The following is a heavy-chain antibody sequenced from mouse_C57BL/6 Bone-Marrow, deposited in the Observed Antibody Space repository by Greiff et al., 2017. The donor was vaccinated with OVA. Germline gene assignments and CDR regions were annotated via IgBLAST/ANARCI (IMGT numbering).Heavy chain of an antibody. CDR3: ATTVVARGDY. CDR1: GYTFTSYW. V-gene: IGHV1-50*01. CDR2: IDPSDGNT. Sequence: QVQLKQPGAELVKPGASVKLSCKASGYTFTSYWIQWVKQRPGQGLEWIGEIDPSDGNTNYNQKFKGKATLTVDTSSSTAYMQLSSLTSEDSAVYYCATTVVARGDYWGQGTTLTVSA. D-gene: IGHD1-1*01. J-gene: IGHJ2*01.